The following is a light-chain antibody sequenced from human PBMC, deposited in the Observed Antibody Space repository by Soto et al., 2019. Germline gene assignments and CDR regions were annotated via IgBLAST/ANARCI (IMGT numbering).Light chain of an antibody. J-gene: IGKJ1*01. CDR1: ENVLSY. CDR3: LQYYNWPRT. Sequence: ETVMTQSPATLSVSPWERATLSCRASENVLSYLAWYQQKPGQPPRLLISGAATRATDIPARFSGSGSGTEFTLTISSLQSEDSAVYYCLQYYNWPRTFGQGTKVDIK. V-gene: IGKV3-15*01. CDR2: GAA.